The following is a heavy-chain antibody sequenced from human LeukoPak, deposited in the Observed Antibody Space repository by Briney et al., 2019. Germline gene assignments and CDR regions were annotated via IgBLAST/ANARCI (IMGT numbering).Heavy chain of an antibody. CDR3: ARVVRYYDTSGSGVGMDV. Sequence: GGSLRLSCAASGFTFSSYSMNWVRQAPGKGLEWVSSISSSSSNIYYADSVEGRFTISRDNAKNSLYLQMNSLRAEDTAVYYCARVVRYYDTSGSGVGMDVWGQGTTVTVSS. D-gene: IGHD3-22*01. J-gene: IGHJ6*02. V-gene: IGHV3-21*01. CDR2: ISSSSSNI. CDR1: GFTFSSYS.